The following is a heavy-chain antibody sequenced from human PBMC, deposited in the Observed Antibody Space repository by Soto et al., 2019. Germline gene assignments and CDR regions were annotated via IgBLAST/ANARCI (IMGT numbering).Heavy chain of an antibody. D-gene: IGHD5-18*01. J-gene: IGHJ4*02. CDR3: ARGYSYGYHAPTTFDY. Sequence: ASVKVSCKASGYTFTSYGISWVRQAPGQGLEWMGWISAYNGNTNYAQKLQGRVTMTTDTSTSTAYMELRSLRSDDTAVYYCARGYSYGYHAPTTFDYWGQGTLVTVSS. CDR2: ISAYNGNT. CDR1: GYTFTSYG. V-gene: IGHV1-18*01.